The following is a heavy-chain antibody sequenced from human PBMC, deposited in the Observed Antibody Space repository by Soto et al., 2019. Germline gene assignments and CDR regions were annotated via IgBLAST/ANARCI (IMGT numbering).Heavy chain of an antibody. CDR3: AKGNWG. Sequence: QVQLVESGGGVVQSGKSLRLSCVTSGFTFSSFGMHWVRQVPGKGLEWVAIISNDGRKEYYADSVRGRFTISRDDSKNTLYLQMNSLRPEDTAVYHCAKGNWGWGQGTQVTVSS. D-gene: IGHD3-16*01. CDR2: ISNDGRKE. J-gene: IGHJ4*02. CDR1: GFTFSSFG. V-gene: IGHV3-30*18.